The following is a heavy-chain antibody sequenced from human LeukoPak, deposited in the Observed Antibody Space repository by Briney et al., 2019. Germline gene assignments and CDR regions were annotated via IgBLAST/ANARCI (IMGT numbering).Heavy chain of an antibody. Sequence: SETLSLTCTVSGGSISGFYWSWIRQPPGKGLEWIGYIYYSGRTSYNPSLKSRVTISVDTSKNQFSLNLTSVTAADTAVYYCARSGSTAFDYWGQGTLVTVSS. CDR2: IYYSGRT. V-gene: IGHV4-59*01. CDR1: GGSISGFY. CDR3: ARSGSTAFDY. D-gene: IGHD1-26*01. J-gene: IGHJ4*02.